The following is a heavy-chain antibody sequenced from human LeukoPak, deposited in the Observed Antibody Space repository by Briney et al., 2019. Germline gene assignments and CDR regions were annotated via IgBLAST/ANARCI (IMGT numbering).Heavy chain of an antibody. CDR3: TTDGVGIEGATFDY. V-gene: IGHV3-15*04. CDR2: IESKTDGGTT. J-gene: IGHJ4*02. CDR1: GFTFSSYA. Sequence: GGSLRLSCAASGFTFSSYAMTWVRQTPGKGLEWVGRIESKTDGGTTDYAALVKGRFTISRDDSTNTLYLQMNSLKSEDTAVYYCTTDGVGIEGATFDYWGQGILVTVSS. D-gene: IGHD1-26*01.